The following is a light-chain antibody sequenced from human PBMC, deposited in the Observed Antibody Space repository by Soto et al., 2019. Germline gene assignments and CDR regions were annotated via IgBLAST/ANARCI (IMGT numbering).Light chain of an antibody. J-gene: IGLJ2*01. Sequence: QAVVTQPPSASASLGASVTLTCTLSSGYSNYKVDWYQQRPGKGPRFVMRVGTGGIVGSKGDGIHDRFSVLGSGLNRYLTIKNIQEEDESDYHCGADHGSGSNFVYLVFGGGTKLTVL. CDR3: GADHGSGSNFVYLV. CDR2: VGTGGIVG. CDR1: SGYSNYK. V-gene: IGLV9-49*01.